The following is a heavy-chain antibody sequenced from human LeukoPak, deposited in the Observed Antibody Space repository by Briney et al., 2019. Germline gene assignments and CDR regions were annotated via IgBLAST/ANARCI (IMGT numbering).Heavy chain of an antibody. CDR3: AREVAGFYNWFDP. CDR2: IYYSGST. CDR1: GGSISSGDYY. Sequence: SETLSLTCTVSGGSISSGDYYWSWIRQPPGKGLEWMGYIYYSGSTYYNPSLKSRVTISVDTSKNQFSLKLSSVTAADTAVYYCAREVAGFYNWFDPWGQGTLVTVSS. D-gene: IGHD6-19*01. V-gene: IGHV4-30-4*02. J-gene: IGHJ5*02.